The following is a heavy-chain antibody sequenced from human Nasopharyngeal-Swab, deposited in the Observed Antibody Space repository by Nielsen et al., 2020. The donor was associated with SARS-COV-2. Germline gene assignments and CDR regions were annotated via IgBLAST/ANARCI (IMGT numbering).Heavy chain of an antibody. D-gene: IGHD1-26*01. J-gene: IGHJ6*02. Sequence: ASVKVSSKASGYTFTNYGISWVRQAPGEGLEWMGWSSVYNGNTNYGQRVQGRVTMTTDTSTNTAYMELRSLRSDDTAVYYCAGVTWQLVGYYYYYGMDVWGQGTTVTVSS. V-gene: IGHV1-18*01. CDR3: AGVTWQLVGYYYYYGMDV. CDR1: GYTFTNYG. CDR2: SSVYNGNT.